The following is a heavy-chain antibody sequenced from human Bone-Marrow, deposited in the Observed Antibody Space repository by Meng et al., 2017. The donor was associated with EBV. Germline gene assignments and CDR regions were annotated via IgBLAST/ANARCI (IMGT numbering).Heavy chain of an antibody. D-gene: IGHD3-16*01. Sequence: QVELQQWGAALLKPSEALSLTCAVYGGSFSSYYWSWIRQPPGKGLEWIGEINHSGSTNYNPSPKSRVTISVDTSKNQFSLKLSSVTAADTAVYYCARGSFGATPFGYWGQGTLVTVSS. CDR1: GGSFSSYY. V-gene: IGHV4-34*01. J-gene: IGHJ4*02. CDR3: ARGSFGATPFGY. CDR2: INHSGST.